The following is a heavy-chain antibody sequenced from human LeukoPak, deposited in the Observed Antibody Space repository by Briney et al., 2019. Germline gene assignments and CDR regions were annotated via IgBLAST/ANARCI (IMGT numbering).Heavy chain of an antibody. D-gene: IGHD3-10*01. CDR2: IYYSGST. CDR3: ARGGVNYKIAGP. J-gene: IGHJ5*02. Sequence: SETLSLTCTVSGGSITSYYWSWIRQPPAKGLEWIGYIYYSGSTNYNPSLKSRVTISVDTSKNQFSLKLSSVTAADTAVYYCARGGVNYKIAGPWGQGALVTVSS. V-gene: IGHV4-59*01. CDR1: GGSITSYY.